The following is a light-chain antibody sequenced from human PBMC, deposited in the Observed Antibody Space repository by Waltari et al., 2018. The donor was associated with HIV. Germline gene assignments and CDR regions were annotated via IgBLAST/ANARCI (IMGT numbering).Light chain of an antibody. CDR1: NIGTKR. CDR3: QVWDGSSDHWV. J-gene: IGLJ3*02. Sequence: SYVLTQPPSVSVAPGQTARITCGGDNIGTKRVHWYQQHQGQAPVLVVYDDRDRPSGIPERFSGSNSGNPATLTVSRVEVGDEADYYCQVWDGSSDHWVFGGGTKLTVL. V-gene: IGLV3-21*02. CDR2: DDR.